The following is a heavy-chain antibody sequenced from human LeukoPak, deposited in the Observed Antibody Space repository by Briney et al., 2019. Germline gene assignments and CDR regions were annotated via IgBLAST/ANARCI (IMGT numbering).Heavy chain of an antibody. CDR3: AKVRGRAGSSSGQIDY. J-gene: IGHJ4*02. CDR2: ISGSGGST. D-gene: IGHD6-19*01. V-gene: IGHV3-23*01. Sequence: GGSLRLSCAASGFTFSSYAMGWVRQAPGKGLEWVSAISGSGGSTYYADSVKGRFTISRDNSKNTLYLQMNSLRAEDTAVYYCAKVRGRAGSSSGQIDYWGQGTLVTVSS. CDR1: GFTFSSYA.